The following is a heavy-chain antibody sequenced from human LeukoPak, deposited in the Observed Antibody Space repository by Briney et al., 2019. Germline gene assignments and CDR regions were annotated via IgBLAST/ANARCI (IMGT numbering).Heavy chain of an antibody. J-gene: IGHJ4*02. Sequence: GGSLRLSCAASGFTFSNAWMSWVRQAPGKGLEWVSAISGSGGSTYYADSVKGRFTISRDNSKNTLYLQMNSLRAEDTAVYYCAKEAYYCDSSGYLDYWGQGTLVTVSS. D-gene: IGHD3-22*01. CDR2: ISGSGGST. CDR3: AKEAYYCDSSGYLDY. CDR1: GFTFSNAW. V-gene: IGHV3-23*01.